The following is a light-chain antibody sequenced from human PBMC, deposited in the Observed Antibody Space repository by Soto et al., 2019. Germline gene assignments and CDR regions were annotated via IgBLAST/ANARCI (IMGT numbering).Light chain of an antibody. CDR3: TSYTSGSLYV. Sequence: QSALTQPASVSGSPGQSITISCTGTSSDFGAYNYVSWYQQYPGKVPKLLIYNVSNRPSGVSNRFSGSKSGNTASLTISGLQAEDEADYSCTSYTSGSLYVFGTGTKVTV. CDR1: SSDFGAYNY. J-gene: IGLJ1*01. V-gene: IGLV2-14*01. CDR2: NVS.